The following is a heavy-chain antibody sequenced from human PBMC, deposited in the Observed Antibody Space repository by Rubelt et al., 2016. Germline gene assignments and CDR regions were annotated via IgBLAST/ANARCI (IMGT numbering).Heavy chain of an antibody. CDR3: ARDHPDYYSNESFDY. Sequence: QVQLQESGPGLVKPSETLSLTCTVSGYSISSGYYWGWIRQPPGTGLEWIGSNYHSGSSYYNPSLKSRVTNSCDRSNNRVSLKLSSGTAADTAVYYCARDHPDYYSNESFDYWGQGTLVTVSS. D-gene: IGHD4-11*01. CDR2: NYHSGSS. J-gene: IGHJ4*02. CDR1: GYSISSGYY. V-gene: IGHV4-38-2*02.